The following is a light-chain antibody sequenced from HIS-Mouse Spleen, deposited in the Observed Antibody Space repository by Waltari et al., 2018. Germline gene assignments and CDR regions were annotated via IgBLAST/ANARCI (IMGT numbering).Light chain of an antibody. V-gene: IGLV2-14*03. Sequence: QSALTQPASVSGSPGQSITISCTGTSSDVGGYNYVSWYQQHPGKAPNLMLYDVSNRPSGGSTRFSGSKSGNTASLTISGLQAEDEADYYCSSYTSSSFNVVFGGGTKLTVL. J-gene: IGLJ2*01. CDR2: DVS. CDR1: SSDVGGYNY. CDR3: SSYTSSSFNVV.